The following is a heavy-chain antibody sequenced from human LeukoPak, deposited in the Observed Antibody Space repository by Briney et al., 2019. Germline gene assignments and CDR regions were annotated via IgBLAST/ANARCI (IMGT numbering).Heavy chain of an antibody. V-gene: IGHV4-39*01. CDR1: GGSISSSSYY. CDR2: IYYSGST. CDR3: ARHRTYYYDSSGYRY. Sequence: PSETLSLTCTVSGGSISSSSYYWGWIRQPPGKGLEWIGSIYYSGSTYYNPSLKSRVTISVDTSKNQFSLKLSSVTAADTAVYYCARHRTYYYDSSGYRYWGQGTLVTVSS. D-gene: IGHD3-22*01. J-gene: IGHJ4*02.